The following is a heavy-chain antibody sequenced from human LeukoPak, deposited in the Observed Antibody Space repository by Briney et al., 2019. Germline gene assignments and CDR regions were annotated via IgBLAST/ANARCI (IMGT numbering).Heavy chain of an antibody. J-gene: IGHJ6*03. CDR2: IYSTGST. V-gene: IGHV4-4*09. D-gene: IGHD3-3*01. CDR3: ARQNYDFWSGYTHYYMDV. Sequence: SETLSLTCTVSGGSISSYYWSWIRQPPGKGLEWIGYIYSTGSTNYNPSLKSRVTISVDTSKNQYSLKVSSVTAADTAMYYCARQNYDFWSGYTHYYMDVWGKGTTVTVSS. CDR1: GGSISSYY.